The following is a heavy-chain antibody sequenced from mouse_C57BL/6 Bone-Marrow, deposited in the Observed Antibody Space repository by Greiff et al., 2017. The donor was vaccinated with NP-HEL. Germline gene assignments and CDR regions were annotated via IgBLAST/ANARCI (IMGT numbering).Heavy chain of an antibody. CDR3: VRHGDYFGSGYGYVDV. CDR2: FYPGSGSI. CDR1: GYTFTEYT. J-gene: IGHJ1*03. D-gene: IGHD1-1*01. Sequence: VQLQQSGAELVKPGASVKLSCKASGYTFTEYTIHWVKQRSGQGLEWIGWFYPGSGSIKYNEKFKDKATLTADKSSRTVYIDLRRLTSEDSAVYFCVRHGDYFGSGYGYVDVWGTGTTVTVSS. V-gene: IGHV1-62-2*01.